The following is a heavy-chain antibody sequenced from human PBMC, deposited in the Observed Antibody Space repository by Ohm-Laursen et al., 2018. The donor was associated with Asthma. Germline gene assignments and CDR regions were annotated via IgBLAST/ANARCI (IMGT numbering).Heavy chain of an antibody. D-gene: IGHD5-18*01. CDR3: ASGYSYEPDY. Sequence: SETLSLTCTVSGGSISSYYWSWIRQPPGKGLEWIGYIYYSESTNYNPSLKSRVTISVDTSKNQFSLKLSSVTAADTAVYYCASGYSYEPDYWGQGTLVTVSS. CDR2: IYYSEST. V-gene: IGHV4-59*01. CDR1: GGSISSYY. J-gene: IGHJ4*02.